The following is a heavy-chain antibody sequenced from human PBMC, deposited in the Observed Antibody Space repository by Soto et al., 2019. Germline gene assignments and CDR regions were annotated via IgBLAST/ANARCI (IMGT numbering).Heavy chain of an antibody. D-gene: IGHD6-19*01. CDR2: ISGSGGST. J-gene: IGHJ5*02. CDR1: GFTFSSYA. CDR3: AKESSIAVGPYGGIDP. V-gene: IGHV3-23*01. Sequence: EVQLLESGGGLVQPGGSLRLSCAASGFTFSSYAMSWVRQAPGKGLEWVSAISGSGGSTYYADSVKGRFTISRDNSKNTLYLQMNSLRAEDTAVYYCAKESSIAVGPYGGIDPWGQGTLVTVSS.